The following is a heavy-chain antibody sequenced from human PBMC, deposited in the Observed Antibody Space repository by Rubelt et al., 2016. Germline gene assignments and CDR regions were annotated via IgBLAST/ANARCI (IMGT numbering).Heavy chain of an antibody. Sequence: QLQLQESGPGLVKPSETLSLTCTVSGGSISSSSYYWGWIRQPPGKGLEWIGSIYYSGSTYYNPSLKSRGTISVDTSKNQFSLKLSSVTAADTAVYYCARGVLFWFDPWGQGTLVTVSS. CDR2: IYYSGST. CDR1: GGSISSSSYY. V-gene: IGHV4-39*01. J-gene: IGHJ5*02. D-gene: IGHD3-10*01. CDR3: ARGVLFWFDP.